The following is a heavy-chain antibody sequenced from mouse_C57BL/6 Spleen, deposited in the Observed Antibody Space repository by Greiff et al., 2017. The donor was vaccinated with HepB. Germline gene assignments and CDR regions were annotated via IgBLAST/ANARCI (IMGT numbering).Heavy chain of an antibody. V-gene: IGHV1-62-2*01. J-gene: IGHJ2*01. D-gene: IGHD1-1*01. CDR2: FYPGSGSI. CDR1: GYTFTEYT. CDR3: ARHGYYDGSSYDYFDY. Sequence: QVQLKESGAELVKPGASVKLSCKASGYTFTEYTIHWVKQRSGQGLEWIGWFYPGSGSIKYNEKFKDKATLTADKSSSTVYMELSRLTSEDSAVYFCARHGYYDGSSYDYFDYWGQGTTLTVSS.